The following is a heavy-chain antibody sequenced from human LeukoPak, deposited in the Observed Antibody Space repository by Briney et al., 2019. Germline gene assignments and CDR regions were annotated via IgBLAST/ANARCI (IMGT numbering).Heavy chain of an antibody. CDR2: ISGSGGST. D-gene: IGHD2-2*01. Sequence: GGSLRLSCAASGFTFSSYAMSWVRRAPGNGLEWVSAISGSGGSTYYADSVKGRFTISRDNSKNTLYLQMNSLRAEDTAVYYCAKAFSRTSFNWFDPWGQGTLVTVSS. CDR1: GFTFSSYA. V-gene: IGHV3-23*01. CDR3: AKAFSRTSFNWFDP. J-gene: IGHJ5*02.